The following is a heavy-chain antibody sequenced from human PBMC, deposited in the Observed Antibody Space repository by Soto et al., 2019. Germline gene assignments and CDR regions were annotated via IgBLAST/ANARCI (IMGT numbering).Heavy chain of an antibody. CDR1: GYTLTTSG. CDR3: ARDLRGSGSFAY. CDR2: ISANNVTT. Sequence: QVQLVQSGAEVKKPGASVKVSCKASGYTLTTSGFSWVRQAPGQGLEWMGWISANNVTTNYAQKFQGRLTMNTDTSTTTAHMELGSLRSDDTAVYYCARDLRGSGSFAYWGQGTLVTVSS. J-gene: IGHJ4*02. D-gene: IGHD1-26*01. V-gene: IGHV1-18*01.